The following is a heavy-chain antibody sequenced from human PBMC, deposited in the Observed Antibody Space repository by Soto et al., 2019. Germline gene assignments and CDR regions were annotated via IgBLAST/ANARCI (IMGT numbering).Heavy chain of an antibody. CDR3: AKDLEMAQRGYFDY. V-gene: IGHV3-30*18. Sequence: HVQLVESGGGVVQPGRSLRLSCAASGFTFSSDGMHWVRQAPGKGLEWVAVISYDGSNKYYADSVKGRFTISRDNSKNTLYLQMNSLRAEDTAVYYCAKDLEMAQRGYFDYWGQGTLVTVSS. CDR2: ISYDGSNK. J-gene: IGHJ4*02. CDR1: GFTFSSDG. D-gene: IGHD3-3*01.